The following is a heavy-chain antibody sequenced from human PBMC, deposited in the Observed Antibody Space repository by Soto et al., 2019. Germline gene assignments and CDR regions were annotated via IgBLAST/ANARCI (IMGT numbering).Heavy chain of an antibody. CDR3: ARVLQRGYTGYDHDY. Sequence: GGSLRHSCAASGFTFSTYWMSWVRQAPGKGLEWVANIKQDGSEKYYVDSVKGRFTISRDNARSSLYLQMNSLRAEDTAVYYCARVLQRGYTGYDHDYWGQGTLVTVSS. V-gene: IGHV3-7*01. CDR1: GFTFSTYW. CDR2: IKQDGSEK. J-gene: IGHJ4*02. D-gene: IGHD5-12*01.